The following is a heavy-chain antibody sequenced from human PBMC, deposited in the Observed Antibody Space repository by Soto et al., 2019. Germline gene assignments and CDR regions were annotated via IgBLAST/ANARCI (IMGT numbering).Heavy chain of an antibody. J-gene: IGHJ4*02. CDR1: GFTFRSYS. Sequence: PGGSLTLSCATSGFTFRSYSMNWVRQASGTGLEWVSYISSSSSTIYYADSVKGRFTISRDNAKNSLYLQMISLRYDDTAVYYCARVRYSYGYSSYYFDYWGQGT. CDR2: ISSSSSTI. D-gene: IGHD5-18*01. CDR3: ARVRYSYGYSSYYFDY. V-gene: IGHV3-48*02.